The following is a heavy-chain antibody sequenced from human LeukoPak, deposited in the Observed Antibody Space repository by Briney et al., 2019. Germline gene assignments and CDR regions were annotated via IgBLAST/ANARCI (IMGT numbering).Heavy chain of an antibody. V-gene: IGHV3-74*01. CDR1: AFTFSSYW. CDR3: ARDPPVVVAATTYYYYGMDV. CDR2: INTDGSST. Sequence: GGSLRLSCAASAFTFSSYWMHWVRQAPGKGLVWVSRINTDGSSTSYADSVKGRFTISRDNAKNTLFLQMNSLRAEDTAVYYCARDPPVVVAATTYYYYGMDVWGQGTTVTVSS. J-gene: IGHJ6*02. D-gene: IGHD2-15*01.